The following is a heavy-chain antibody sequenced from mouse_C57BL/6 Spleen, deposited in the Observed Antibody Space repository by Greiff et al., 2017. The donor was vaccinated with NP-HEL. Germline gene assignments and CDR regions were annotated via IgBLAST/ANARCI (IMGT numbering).Heavy chain of an antibody. D-gene: IGHD2-5*01. J-gene: IGHJ4*01. CDR2: IYPRDGST. Sequence: QVQLKQSGPELVKPGASVKLSCKASGYTFTSYDINWVKQRPGQGLEWIGWIYPRDGSTKYNEKFKGKATLTVDTSSSTAYMELHSLTSEDSAVYFCARSSNYPLYYAMDYWGQGTSVTVSS. V-gene: IGHV1-85*01. CDR3: ARSSNYPLYYAMDY. CDR1: GYTFTSYD.